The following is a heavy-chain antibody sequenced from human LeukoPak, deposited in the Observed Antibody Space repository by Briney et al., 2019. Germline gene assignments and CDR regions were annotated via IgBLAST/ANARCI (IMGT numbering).Heavy chain of an antibody. CDR3: ARVDYDSSNWFDP. V-gene: IGHV4-59*01. CDR1: GGSISSYY. CDR2: IYYSGST. D-gene: IGHD3-22*01. J-gene: IGHJ5*02. Sequence: SETLSLTCTVSGGSISSYYWSWIRQPPGKGLEWIGYIYYSGSTNYNPSLKSRVTLSVDTSKNQSSLKLSSVTAADTAVYYCARVDYDSSNWFDPWGQGTLVTVSS.